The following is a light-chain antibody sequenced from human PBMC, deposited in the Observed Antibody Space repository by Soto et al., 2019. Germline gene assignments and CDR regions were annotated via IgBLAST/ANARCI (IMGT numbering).Light chain of an antibody. CDR3: AAWDDSLNGSWV. V-gene: IGLV1-44*01. Sequence: QSVLTQPPSASGTPGQRVTLSCSGRSSNIGSNTVNWYQQLPGTAPKLLIYSNNQRPSGVPDRFSGSKSGTSASLAISGLQAEDDADYYCAAWDDSLNGSWVFGGGTKLTVL. J-gene: IGLJ3*02. CDR2: SNN. CDR1: SSNIGSNT.